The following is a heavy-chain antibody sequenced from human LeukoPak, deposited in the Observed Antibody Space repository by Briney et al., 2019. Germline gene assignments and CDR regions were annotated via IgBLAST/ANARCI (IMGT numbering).Heavy chain of an antibody. D-gene: IGHD3-10*01. Sequence: ASVKVSCKASGYTFTSYYIHWVRQAPGQGLEWMGWIKPNSGGTNYAQKFQGRVTMTRDTSISTAYMDLRSLKSDDTAIYYCARRSSTHAFDIWGQGTMLTVSP. V-gene: IGHV1-2*02. CDR1: GYTFTSYY. CDR3: ARRSSTHAFDI. CDR2: IKPNSGGT. J-gene: IGHJ3*02.